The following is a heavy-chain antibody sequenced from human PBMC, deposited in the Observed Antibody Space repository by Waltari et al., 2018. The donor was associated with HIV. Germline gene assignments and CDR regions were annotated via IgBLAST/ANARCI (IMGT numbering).Heavy chain of an antibody. CDR1: GCAFSAHH. D-gene: IGHD5-12*01. J-gene: IGHJ4*02. V-gene: IGHV3-72*01. Sequence: EVQLVESGGGLVRPGGSLRLSCAASGCAFSAHHLDWVRQAPGKGLEWVGRSRNKANSYTTEYAASVKGRFTISRDASKNSLFLQMNSLRADDTAIYYCTRDSSGYAGFDSWGQGALVTVSS. CDR2: SRNKANSYTT. CDR3: TRDSSGYAGFDS.